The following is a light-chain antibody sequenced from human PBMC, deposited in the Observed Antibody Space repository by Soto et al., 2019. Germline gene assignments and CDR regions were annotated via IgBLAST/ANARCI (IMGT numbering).Light chain of an antibody. J-gene: IGKJ1*01. CDR3: QQYGTLPRT. Sequence: EIVLTQSPGTLSLSPGDRATPSCRASQTVSSNFLAWYQQKPGQAPRLLIYGASSRATGIPDRFSGSGSGTDFTLTISRLDPEDFAVYYCQQYGTLPRTFGQGTKVDIK. CDR2: GAS. CDR1: QTVSSNF. V-gene: IGKV3-20*01.